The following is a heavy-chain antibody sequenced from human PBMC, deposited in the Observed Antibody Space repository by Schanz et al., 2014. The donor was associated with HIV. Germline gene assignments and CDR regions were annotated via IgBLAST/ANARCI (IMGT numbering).Heavy chain of an antibody. Sequence: EVQLVESGGGLVQPGRSLRLSCAASGFSFDDYAMHWVRQAPGKGLEWVSGISWNSGSIGYADSVKGRFTISRDNAKNSLYLQMSSLRREDTAFYYCAKGVSVAGSSYYFDHWGQGTLVTVSS. CDR3: AKGVSVAGSSYYFDH. J-gene: IGHJ4*02. V-gene: IGHV3-9*01. CDR1: GFSFDDYA. CDR2: ISWNSGSI. D-gene: IGHD6-19*01.